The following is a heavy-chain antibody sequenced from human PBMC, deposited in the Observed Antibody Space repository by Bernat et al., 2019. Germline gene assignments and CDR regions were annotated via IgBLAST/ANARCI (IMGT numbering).Heavy chain of an antibody. J-gene: IGHJ3*02. CDR2: IWYDGSNK. D-gene: IGHD3-10*01. Sequence: QVQLVESGGGVVQPGRSLRLSCAASGFTFSSYGMHWVRQAPGKGLEWVAVIWYDGSNKYYADSVKGRFTISRDNSKNTLYLQMNSLRAEDTAVYYCARTKFGESFGAFDIWGQGTVVTVSS. V-gene: IGHV3-33*01. CDR3: ARTKFGESFGAFDI. CDR1: GFTFSSYG.